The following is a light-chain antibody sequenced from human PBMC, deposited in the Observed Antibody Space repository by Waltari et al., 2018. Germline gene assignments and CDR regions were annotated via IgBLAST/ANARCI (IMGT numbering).Light chain of an antibody. CDR3: CSFARTNTFV. Sequence: QSALTQPASVSGSPGQSITIPCPGTRRDVGSYNLVSWYQKHPDKAPKLMIYEGSKRPSGVSHRFSGSKSGNTASLTISGLQAEDEAHYYCCSFARTNTFVFGGGTKLTVL. V-gene: IGLV2-23*03. J-gene: IGLJ3*02. CDR2: EGS. CDR1: RRDVGSYNL.